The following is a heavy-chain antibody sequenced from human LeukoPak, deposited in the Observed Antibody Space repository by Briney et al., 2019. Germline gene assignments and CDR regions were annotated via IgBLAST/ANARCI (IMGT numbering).Heavy chain of an antibody. V-gene: IGHV1-2*02. J-gene: IGHJ4*02. CDR3: ARDSSSVTLCFFDY. CDR1: GYTFRGNY. Sequence: ASVKISCKASGYTFRGNYIHWLRQAPGQGLEWVGWIDANNGEANSAQKFQGRVTMSRETSISTAYMDLSSLSPDDAAVYYCARDSSSVTLCFFDYWGQGTLVTVSS. CDR2: IDANNGEA. D-gene: IGHD4-11*01.